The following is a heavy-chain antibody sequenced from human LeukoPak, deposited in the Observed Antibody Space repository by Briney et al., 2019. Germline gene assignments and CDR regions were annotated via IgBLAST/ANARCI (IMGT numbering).Heavy chain of an antibody. Sequence: GGSLRLSCAASGFTFSTYAMSWVRQAPGKGLEWVSVFSGSGGSTYYADSVKGRFTISRDNSKNTLHLQMNSLRAEDTAVYYCAKAPRFYYDSSGQFSPYGFWGQGTLVTVSS. CDR2: FSGSGGST. CDR3: AKAPRFYYDSSGQFSPYGF. CDR1: GFTFSTYA. D-gene: IGHD3-22*01. V-gene: IGHV3-23*01. J-gene: IGHJ4*02.